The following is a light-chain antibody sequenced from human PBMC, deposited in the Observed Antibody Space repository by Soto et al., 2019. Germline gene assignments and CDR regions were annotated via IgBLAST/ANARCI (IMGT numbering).Light chain of an antibody. J-gene: IGLJ1*01. CDR3: CSYATSYTDV. CDR1: SSDVGGYNY. Sequence: QSALTQPRSVSGSPGQSVTISCTGASSDVGGYNYVSWYQQHPGKAPKLMIYDVSKRPSGLPDRFSGSKSGNTASLTISGLQAEDEADYYCCSYATSYTDVFGTGTKVTVL. CDR2: DVS. V-gene: IGLV2-11*01.